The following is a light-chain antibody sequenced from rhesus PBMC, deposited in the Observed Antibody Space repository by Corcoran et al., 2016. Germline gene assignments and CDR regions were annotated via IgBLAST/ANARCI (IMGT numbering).Light chain of an antibody. CDR1: QGISSW. J-gene: IGKJ3*01. V-gene: IGKV1-22*01. CDR3: LQYSSSPFT. Sequence: DIQMTQSPSSLSASVGDKVTITCRASQGISSWLAWYQQKPGKAPKLLIKKASSLQSGVPSSFSGSGSGTDFTLTNSSLQPEDFATYYCLQYSSSPFTFGPGTKLDIK. CDR2: KAS.